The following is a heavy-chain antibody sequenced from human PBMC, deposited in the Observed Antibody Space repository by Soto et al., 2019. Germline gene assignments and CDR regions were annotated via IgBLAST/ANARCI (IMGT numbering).Heavy chain of an antibody. CDR3: AKTPLHAFDI. J-gene: IGHJ3*02. CDR1: GFTFDDYA. V-gene: IGHV3-9*01. Sequence: EVQLVESGGGLVQPGRSLRLSCAASGFTFDDYAMHWVRQAPGKGLEWVSGISWNSGSIGYADSVKGRFTISRDNAKNSLYLQMNSLRAEDTALYYCAKTPLHAFDIWGQGTMVTVSS. CDR2: ISWNSGSI.